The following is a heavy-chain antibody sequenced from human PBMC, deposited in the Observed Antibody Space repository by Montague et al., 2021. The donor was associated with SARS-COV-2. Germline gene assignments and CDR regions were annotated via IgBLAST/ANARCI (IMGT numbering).Heavy chain of an antibody. CDR2: INYGGST. J-gene: IGHJ4*02. Sequence: SETLSLTCAVYGGSFSDYHWPWIRQSPGGGLEWIGQINYGGSTKYNPSLRSRVTISIDTSKNQFSLKLTSVTAADTAVYYCARGAPGYWGQGTLVTVSS. CDR3: ARGAPGY. CDR1: GGSFSDYH. V-gene: IGHV4-34*01. D-gene: IGHD1-1*01.